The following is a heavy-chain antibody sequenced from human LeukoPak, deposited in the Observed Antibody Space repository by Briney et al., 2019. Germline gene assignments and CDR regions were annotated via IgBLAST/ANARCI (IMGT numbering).Heavy chain of an antibody. Sequence: GSLRLSCAASGFTISNYEMNWVRQAPGKGLEWVSYFSGSGTTIYYADSVKGRFTISRDNAKNSLYLQMNSLRAEDTAVYYCAKEAAMAPGDWFDPWGQGTLVTVSS. D-gene: IGHD5-18*01. CDR1: GFTISNYE. J-gene: IGHJ5*02. CDR3: AKEAAMAPGDWFDP. V-gene: IGHV3-48*03. CDR2: FSGSGTTI.